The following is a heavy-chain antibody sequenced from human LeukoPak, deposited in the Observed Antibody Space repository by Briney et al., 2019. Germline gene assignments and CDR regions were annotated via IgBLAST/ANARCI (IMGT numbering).Heavy chain of an antibody. D-gene: IGHD3-22*01. V-gene: IGHV3-11*04. CDR3: ARDYSSGYYSRPFDY. Sequence: GGSLRLSCAASGFTFSDSYMSWIRQAPGKGLEWVSYISSRGSTIYYADSVKGRFTISRDNAKNSLYLQMNSLRAEDTAVYYCARDYSSGYYSRPFDYWGQGTLVTVSS. J-gene: IGHJ4*02. CDR1: GFTFSDSY. CDR2: ISSRGSTI.